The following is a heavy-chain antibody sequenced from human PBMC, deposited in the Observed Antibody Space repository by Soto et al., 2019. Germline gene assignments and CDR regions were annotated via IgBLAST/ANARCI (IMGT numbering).Heavy chain of an antibody. J-gene: IGHJ5*02. CDR2: ISWDSSNV. Sequence: EVQLVESGGGLVQPGRSLRLSCIASGFSFKDYAMHWVRQAPGEGLEWVSGISWDSSNVGYADSVRGRFTISRDNVKNYLYLQMSSLRAEDMAFYYCVKDLLARKGFGWLFPSWFDTCGQGIVVTVS. CDR1: GFSFKDYA. D-gene: IGHD3-9*01. V-gene: IGHV3-9*03. CDR3: VKDLLARKGFGWLFPSWFDT.